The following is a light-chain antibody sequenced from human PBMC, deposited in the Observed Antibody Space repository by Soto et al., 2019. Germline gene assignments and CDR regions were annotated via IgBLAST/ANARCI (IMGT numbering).Light chain of an antibody. CDR2: GAS. CDR3: QEYNTWPWT. J-gene: IGKJ1*01. Sequence: ETLMTQSPATLSVSPGERATLSCRASQSVNNNLAWYQQKLGQAPSVLIYGASTRATGIPARFTGSGSGTEFILTITSLQPEDSAVYYCQEYNTWPWTFGQGTKVDI. CDR1: QSVNNN. V-gene: IGKV3-15*01.